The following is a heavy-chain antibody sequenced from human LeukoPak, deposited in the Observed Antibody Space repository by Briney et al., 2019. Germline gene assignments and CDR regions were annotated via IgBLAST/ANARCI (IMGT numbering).Heavy chain of an antibody. CDR1: GYTFTGYY. D-gene: IGHD2-15*01. V-gene: IGHV1-2*02. Sequence: ASVKVSCKASGYTFTGYYMHWVRQAPGQGLEWMGWINPNSGGTNYAQKFQGRVTMTRDTSISTAYMELSRLRSDDTAVYYCARDDIVVVRRYYGMDVWGQGTTITVPS. CDR3: ARDDIVVVRRYYGMDV. CDR2: INPNSGGT. J-gene: IGHJ6*02.